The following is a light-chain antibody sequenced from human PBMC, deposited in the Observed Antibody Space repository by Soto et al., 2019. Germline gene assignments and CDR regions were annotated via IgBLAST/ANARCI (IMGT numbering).Light chain of an antibody. Sequence: QSALTQPASVSGSPGQSITISCTGTSSDVGGYNYVSWYQQHPGKAPKLLIYEVNNRPSGVSNRFSGSKSGNTASLTISGLQAEDEADYYCNSYTSSSTRVFGGGTKLTFI. V-gene: IGLV2-14*01. J-gene: IGLJ2*01. CDR1: SSDVGGYNY. CDR2: EVN. CDR3: NSYTSSSTRV.